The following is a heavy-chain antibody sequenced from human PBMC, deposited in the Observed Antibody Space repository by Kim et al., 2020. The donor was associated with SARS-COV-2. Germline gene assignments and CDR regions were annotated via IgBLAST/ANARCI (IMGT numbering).Heavy chain of an antibody. CDR1: GFNFNSYS. CDR3: ARGMFRNGLDV. V-gene: IGHV3-48*04. CDR2: ISSSSSTV. D-gene: IGHD1-1*01. J-gene: IGHJ6*02. Sequence: GGSLRLSCTVSGFNFNSYSMNWVRQAPGKGLEWVSYISSSSSTVYYAGSVRGRFTMSRDNAENTVYLQMNSLRGDDTAVYYCARGMFRNGLDVWGQGTTVTVSS.